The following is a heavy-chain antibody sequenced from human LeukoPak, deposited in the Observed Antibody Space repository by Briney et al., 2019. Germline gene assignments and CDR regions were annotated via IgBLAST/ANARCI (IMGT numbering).Heavy chain of an antibody. V-gene: IGHV1-3*01. CDR2: MNAGNGST. CDR1: GYIFTDYA. J-gene: IGHJ6*03. Sequence: ASVKVSCKASGYIFTDYAIHWLRQAPGQRPEGMGWMNAGNGSTKYSQKFQGRITLIRDTSAATAYMELSSLRHDDLAVYYCARGRGTSGSNRDFYYYYYSMAVWGKGTTVTVSS. CDR3: ARGRGTSGSNRDFYYYYYSMAV. D-gene: IGHD2-15*01.